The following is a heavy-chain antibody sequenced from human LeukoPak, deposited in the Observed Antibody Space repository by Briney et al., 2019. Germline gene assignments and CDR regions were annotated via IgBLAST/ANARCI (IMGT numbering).Heavy chain of an antibody. V-gene: IGHV4-4*07. J-gene: IGHJ5*02. D-gene: IGHD2-2*02. CDR3: ARVHNSGPGYCSGTSCYRLGGWFDT. CDR2: IYSNGGT. CDR1: GDSISYYY. Sequence: PSETLSLTCSVSGDSISYYYWTWIRQPAGKGLEWIGRIYSNGGTNYNPSLNSRVTMSIDTAENQFSLNLSSVTAADTAIYYCARVHNSGPGYCSGTSCYRLGGWFDTWGQGTLVTVSS.